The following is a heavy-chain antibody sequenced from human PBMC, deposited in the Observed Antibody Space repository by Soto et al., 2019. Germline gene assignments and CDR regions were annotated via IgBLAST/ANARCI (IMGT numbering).Heavy chain of an antibody. CDR2: ISAHNGNT. J-gene: IGHJ4*02. CDR1: GYIFTSYV. Sequence: QAHLVQSGPEVKKPGASVKVSCKGSGYIFTSYVIAWVRQAPGQGLEWMGWISAHNGNTEYAQKFQGRVTVTRDTSTSTAYLELRSLRSDDTALYYGARGSYGDYWGQGALVTVSS. D-gene: IGHD1-26*01. CDR3: ARGSYGDY. V-gene: IGHV1-18*01.